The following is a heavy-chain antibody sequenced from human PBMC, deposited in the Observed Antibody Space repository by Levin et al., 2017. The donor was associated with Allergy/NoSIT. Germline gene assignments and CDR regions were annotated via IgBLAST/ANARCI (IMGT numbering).Heavy chain of an antibody. CDR2: IFYSGST. Sequence: SETLSLTCTVSGGSISSYYWSWFRQPPGKGLEWIGYIFYSGSTNYNPSLKSRVTISVDTSKNQFSLKLSSVTAADTAVSYCARLSSCSGGSCYHTDWFDPWGQGTLVTVSS. V-gene: IGHV4-59*08. J-gene: IGHJ5*02. D-gene: IGHD2-15*01. CDR1: GGSISSYY. CDR3: ARLSSCSGGSCYHTDWFDP.